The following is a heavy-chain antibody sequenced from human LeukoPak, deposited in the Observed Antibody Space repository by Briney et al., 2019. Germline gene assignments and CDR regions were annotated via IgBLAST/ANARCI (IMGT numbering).Heavy chain of an antibody. CDR1: GYTFTNYW. D-gene: IGHD1-26*01. CDR2: IWPSDSDT. CDR3: ARRISGYYIDY. J-gene: IGHJ4*02. V-gene: IGHV5-51*01. Sequence: RGESLKISCKGPGYTFTNYWIGWVRQMPGKGLEWMGIIWPSDSDTRYSPSFQGQVTISADKSISTAYLQWSSLKASDTAIYFCARRISGYYIDYWGQGTLVSVSS.